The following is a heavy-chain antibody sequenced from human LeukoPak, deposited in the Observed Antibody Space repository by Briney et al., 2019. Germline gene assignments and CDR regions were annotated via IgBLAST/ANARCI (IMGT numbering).Heavy chain of an antibody. CDR2: INHSGST. Sequence: SEALSLTCAVYGGSFSGCYWSWIRQPPGKGLEWIGEINHSGSTNYNPSLKSRVTISVDTSKNQFSLKLSSVTAADTAVYYCARLSMARGVITNTNFDYWGQGTLVTVSS. J-gene: IGHJ4*02. CDR1: GGSFSGCY. D-gene: IGHD3-10*01. V-gene: IGHV4-34*01. CDR3: ARLSMARGVITNTNFDY.